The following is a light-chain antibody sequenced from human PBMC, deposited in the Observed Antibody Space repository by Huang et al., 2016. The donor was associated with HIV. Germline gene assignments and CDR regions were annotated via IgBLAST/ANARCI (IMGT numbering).Light chain of an antibody. CDR3: QQFNNWPPRFT. V-gene: IGKV3-15*01. J-gene: IGKJ3*01. CDR1: QNIGDN. CDR2: GAS. Sequence: EIVMTQSPATLSVSPGERATLSCRASQNIGDNLTWYQHKPGQAPRPRIYGASTRATGIPPRFSGSGSGTEFTLTISGLESEDFAVYYCQQFNNWPPRFTFGPGTTVDVK.